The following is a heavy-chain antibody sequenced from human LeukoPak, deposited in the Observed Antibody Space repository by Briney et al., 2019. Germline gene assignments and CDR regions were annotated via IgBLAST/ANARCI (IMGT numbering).Heavy chain of an antibody. CDR1: GFTFSTYS. CDR2: ISSSSRTI. D-gene: IGHD3-9*01. J-gene: IGHJ6*02. V-gene: IGHV3-48*01. CDR3: ARVANITTFGMDV. Sequence: TGGSLRLSCAASGFTFSTYSMNWVRQAPGEGLEWISYISSSSRTIYYADSVKGRFTISSDNAKNTLYLQMSSLRGEDTSVYYCARVANITTFGMDVWGQGTTVTVSS.